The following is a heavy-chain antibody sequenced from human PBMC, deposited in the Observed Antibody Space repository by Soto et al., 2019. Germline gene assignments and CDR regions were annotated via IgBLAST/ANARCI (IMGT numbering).Heavy chain of an antibody. J-gene: IGHJ4*02. CDR1: GGSFSGYY. V-gene: IGHV4-34*01. D-gene: IGHD3-10*01. CDR2: INHSGST. Sequence: PSDTLSLTCAVYGGSFSGYYWSWIRQPPGKGLEWIGEINHSGSTNYNPSLKSRVTISVDTSKNQFSLKLSSVTAADTAVYYCARGRTYFYGSGSYYSPYPHFDYWGQGTLVTVSS. CDR3: ARGRTYFYGSGSYYSPYPHFDY.